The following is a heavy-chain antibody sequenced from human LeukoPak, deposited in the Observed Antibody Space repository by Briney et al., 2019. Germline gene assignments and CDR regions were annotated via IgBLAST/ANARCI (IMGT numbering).Heavy chain of an antibody. CDR2: ISAYNGNT. J-gene: IGHJ6*02. Sequence: ASGKVSCKASGYTFTSYGISWVRQAPGQGLEWMGWISAYNGNTNYAQKLQGRVTMTTDTSTSTAYMELRSLRSDDTAVYYCAVNFWSGYYPYYYGMDVWGQGTTVTVSS. CDR1: GYTFTSYG. V-gene: IGHV1-18*01. D-gene: IGHD3-3*01. CDR3: AVNFWSGYYPYYYGMDV.